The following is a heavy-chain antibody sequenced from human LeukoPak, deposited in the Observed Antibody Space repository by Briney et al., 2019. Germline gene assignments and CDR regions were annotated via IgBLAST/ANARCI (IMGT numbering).Heavy chain of an antibody. CDR3: AREGRPPLTTVPTKYFDY. Sequence: PGGSLRLSCAASGFTFSSYAMHWVRQAPGKGLEWVAVISYDGSNKCYADSVKGRFTISRDNSKNTLYLQMNSLRAEDTAVYYCAREGRPPLTTVPTKYFDYWGQGTLVTVSS. V-gene: IGHV3-30-3*01. D-gene: IGHD4-17*01. CDR2: ISYDGSNK. CDR1: GFTFSSYA. J-gene: IGHJ4*02.